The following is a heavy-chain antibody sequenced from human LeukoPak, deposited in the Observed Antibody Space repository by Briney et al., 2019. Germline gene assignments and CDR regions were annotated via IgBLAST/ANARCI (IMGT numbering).Heavy chain of an antibody. CDR2: MNPNSGHT. V-gene: IGHV1-8*01. CDR3: ARSIVGVRKRNDY. D-gene: IGHD1-26*01. CDR1: GYTFTSYD. J-gene: IGHJ4*02. Sequence: ASVKVSCKASGYTFTSYDIIWVRQASGQGFEWMGWMNPNSGHTGYAQKFQGRVTMTRTTSISTAYMELTSLTSEDSAVYYCARSIVGVRKRNDYWGQGTLVTVSS.